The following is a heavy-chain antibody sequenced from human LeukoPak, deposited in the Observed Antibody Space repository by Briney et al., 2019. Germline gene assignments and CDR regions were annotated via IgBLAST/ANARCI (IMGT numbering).Heavy chain of an antibody. CDR3: ARDYYGPGEVNWFDP. J-gene: IGHJ5*02. Sequence: GASVNVSFTASGGTFSSYAISWVRQAPGQGLEWMGGIIPIFGTANYAQKFQGRVTITADESTSTAYMELSSLRSEDTAVYYCARDYYGPGEVNWFDPWGQGTLVTVSS. CDR2: IIPIFGTA. CDR1: GGTFSSYA. V-gene: IGHV1-69*13. D-gene: IGHD3-10*01.